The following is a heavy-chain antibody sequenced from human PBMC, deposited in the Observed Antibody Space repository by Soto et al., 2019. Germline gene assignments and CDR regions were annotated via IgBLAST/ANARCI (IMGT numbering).Heavy chain of an antibody. V-gene: IGHV3-30*18. CDR1: GFTFSSYC. D-gene: IGHD3-22*01. Sequence: GGSLRLSCAASGFTFSSYCIHWVRQAPGKGLEWVALISYDGSNKYCADSVKGRFTISRDNSKDTLYLQMNSLSAEDTAMYYCAKDVQYYYDSSGDYGAFDYWGQGTLVTVSS. CDR3: AKDVQYYYDSSGDYGAFDY. J-gene: IGHJ4*02. CDR2: ISYDGSNK.